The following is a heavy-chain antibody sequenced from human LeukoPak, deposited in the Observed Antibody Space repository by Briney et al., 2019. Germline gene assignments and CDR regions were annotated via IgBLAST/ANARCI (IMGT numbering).Heavy chain of an antibody. CDR3: ARVSDGGYFDY. CDR1: GFTFSNYW. V-gene: IGHV3-7*03. CDR2: IKQDGSEK. Sequence: GGSLRLSCAASGFTFSNYWMSWVRQAPGKGLEWVANIKQDGSEKYYVDSVKGRFTISRDNAKNSLYLQMNSLRAEDTAVYYCARVSDGGYFDYWGQGTLVTVSS. D-gene: IGHD2-21*02. J-gene: IGHJ4*02.